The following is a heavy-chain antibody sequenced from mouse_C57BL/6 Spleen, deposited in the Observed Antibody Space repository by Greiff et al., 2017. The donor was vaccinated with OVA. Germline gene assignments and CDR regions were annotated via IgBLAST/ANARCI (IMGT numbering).Heavy chain of an antibody. V-gene: IGHV1-80*01. J-gene: IGHJ1*01. CDR1: GYAFSSYW. D-gene: IGHD2-4*01. CDR2: IYPGDGDT. Sequence: VKLQQSGAELVKPGASVKISCKASGYAFSSYWMNWVKQRPGKGLEWIGQIYPGDGDTNYNGKFKGKATLTADKSSSTAYMQLSSLTSEDSAVYFCARSGLRRGYFDVWGAGTTVTVSS. CDR3: ARSGLRRGYFDV.